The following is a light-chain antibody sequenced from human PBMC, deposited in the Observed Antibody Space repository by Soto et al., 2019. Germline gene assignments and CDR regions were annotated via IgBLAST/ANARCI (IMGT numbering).Light chain of an antibody. V-gene: IGKV1-9*01. CDR3: QHYNSYSEA. Sequence: DIHLTQSPSSLSASVGDRVTITCRASQAITNNLAWYQQKPGNPPRLLIYQASSLKSGVPSRFSGSGSGTEFTLTISSLQPDDFATYYCQHYNSYSEAFGQGTKVDIK. CDR2: QAS. J-gene: IGKJ1*01. CDR1: QAITNN.